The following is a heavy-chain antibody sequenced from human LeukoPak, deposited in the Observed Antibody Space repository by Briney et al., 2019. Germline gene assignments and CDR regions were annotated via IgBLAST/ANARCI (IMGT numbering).Heavy chain of an antibody. J-gene: IGHJ1*01. CDR3: ARLVTITMIRHRSEYFQH. D-gene: IGHD3-22*01. V-gene: IGHV4-31*03. CDR2: IYYSGST. Sequence: PSETLSLTCTVSGGSISSGGYYWSWIRQHPGKGLEWIGYIYYSGSTYYNPSLKSRVTISVDTSKNQFSLKLSSVTAAGTAVYYCARLVTITMIRHRSEYFQHWGQGTLVTVSS. CDR1: GGSISSGGYY.